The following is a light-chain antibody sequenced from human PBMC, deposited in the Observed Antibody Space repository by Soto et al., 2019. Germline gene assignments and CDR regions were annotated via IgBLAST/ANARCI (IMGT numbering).Light chain of an antibody. V-gene: IGKV2-28*01. Sequence: DIVMTQSPLSLPVTPGEPASISCRSSQSLLHSNGYNYLDWYLQKPGQSPQLLIYLGSNRASGVPDRFSGSGSGTDFTLKISRVEAEDVGVYYCMQPLQSWTFGPGTNVDIK. CDR1: QSLLHSNGYNY. CDR2: LGS. CDR3: MQPLQSWT. J-gene: IGKJ1*01.